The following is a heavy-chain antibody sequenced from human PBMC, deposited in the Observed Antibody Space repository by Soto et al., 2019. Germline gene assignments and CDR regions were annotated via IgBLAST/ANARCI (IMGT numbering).Heavy chain of an antibody. V-gene: IGHV3-30*18. D-gene: IGHD3-3*01. CDR3: AKEVWSGPMDV. CDR2: ISYDGSTK. J-gene: IGHJ6*02. CDR1: GFTFSSYV. Sequence: QVHRVESGGGVGQPGRSLRLSWAASGFTFSSYVMHWVRQAPGKGLEWVAVISYDGSTKNYADSVKGRFTISRDNYKNTQYLQMQSLRAEDTAVYYCAKEVWSGPMDVWGQGTTVTVSS.